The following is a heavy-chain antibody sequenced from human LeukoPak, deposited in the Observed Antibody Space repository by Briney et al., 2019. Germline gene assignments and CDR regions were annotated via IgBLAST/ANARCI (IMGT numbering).Heavy chain of an antibody. Sequence: ASLKVSCKASGYTFTGYYMHWVRQAPGQGLEWMGWINPNSGGTNYAQKFQGRVTMTRDTSISTAYMELSRLRSDDTAVYYCARSRNLRASFDYWGQGTLVTVSS. CDR1: GYTFTGYY. J-gene: IGHJ4*02. CDR3: ARSRNLRASFDY. V-gene: IGHV1-2*02. CDR2: INPNSGGT. D-gene: IGHD4-17*01.